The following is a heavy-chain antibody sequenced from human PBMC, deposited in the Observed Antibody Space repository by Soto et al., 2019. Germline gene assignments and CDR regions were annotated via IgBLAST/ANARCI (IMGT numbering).Heavy chain of an antibody. CDR3: ARDGHRGPSDAFDV. Sequence: SLRLSCTASGFSSSNYEMNWIRQAPGKGLEWVSHISTTGTSPYYADSVRGRFTVSRDTANNSIYLQMNSLRAEDTAVYYCARDGHRGPSDAFDVWGQGTMVTVSS. CDR2: ISTTGTSP. D-gene: IGHD3-10*01. CDR1: GFSSSNYE. V-gene: IGHV3-48*03. J-gene: IGHJ3*01.